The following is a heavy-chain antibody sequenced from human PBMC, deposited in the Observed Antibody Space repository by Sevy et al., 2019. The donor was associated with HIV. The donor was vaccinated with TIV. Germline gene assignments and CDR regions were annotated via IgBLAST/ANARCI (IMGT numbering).Heavy chain of an antibody. Sequence: ASVKVCCKASGYTFTGYYMHWVRQAPGQGLEWMGWLNPNSGGTNYAQKFQGRVTMTRDTSISTAYMELSRLRSDDTAVYYCARSSYCSGGTCYEYYYYYGMDVWGQGTTVTVSS. V-gene: IGHV1-2*02. CDR1: GYTFTGYY. J-gene: IGHJ6*02. D-gene: IGHD2-15*01. CDR2: LNPNSGGT. CDR3: ARSSYCSGGTCYEYYYYYGMDV.